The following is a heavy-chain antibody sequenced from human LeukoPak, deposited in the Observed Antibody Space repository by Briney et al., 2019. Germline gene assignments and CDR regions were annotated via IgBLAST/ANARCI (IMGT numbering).Heavy chain of an antibody. Sequence: GGSLRLSCAASVFTFSSYPMTRVREAPGKGLGGVSSISGSGGSTYYADSVKGRFTISRDNSKNTLYLQMNSLRAEGSAIYYCAKVGGDDAKLDYWGQGTLVTVSS. V-gene: IGHV3-23*01. D-gene: IGHD2-21*02. CDR1: VFTFSSYP. CDR3: AKVGGDDAKLDY. CDR2: ISGSGGST. J-gene: IGHJ4*02.